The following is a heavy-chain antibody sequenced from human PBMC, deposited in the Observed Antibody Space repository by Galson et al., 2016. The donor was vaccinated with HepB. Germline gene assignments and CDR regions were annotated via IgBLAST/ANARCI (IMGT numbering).Heavy chain of an antibody. CDR2: ISSSATYK. V-gene: IGHV3-21*01. CDR3: ARDLDTMTSPLLGGDYYFPLDV. D-gene: IGHD5-18*01. Sequence: SLRLSCAASGFSFSSYTMNWVCQAPGKGLEWVASISSSATYKHYADSVEGRFTISRDNAKNSLFLQMTSLRVEDTAVFYCARDLDTMTSPLLGGDYYFPLDVWGQGTTVTVSS. J-gene: IGHJ6*02. CDR1: GFSFSSYT.